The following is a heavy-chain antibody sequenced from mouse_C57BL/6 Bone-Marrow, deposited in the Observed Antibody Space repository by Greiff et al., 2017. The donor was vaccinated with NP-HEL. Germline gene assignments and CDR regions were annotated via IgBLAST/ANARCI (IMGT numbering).Heavy chain of an antibody. V-gene: IGHV5-9*01. J-gene: IGHJ4*01. CDR2: ISGGGGNT. Sequence: EVKLVESGGGLVKPGGSLKLSCAASGFTFSSYTMSWVRQTPEKRLEWVATISGGGGNTYYPDSVKGRFTISRDNAKNTLYLQMSSLRAEDTALYYCARRLRAMDYWGQGTSVTVSS. CDR3: ARRLRAMDY. CDR1: GFTFSSYT.